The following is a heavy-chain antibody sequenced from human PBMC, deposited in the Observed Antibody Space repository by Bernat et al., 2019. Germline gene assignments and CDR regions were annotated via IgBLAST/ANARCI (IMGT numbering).Heavy chain of an antibody. V-gene: IGHV2-5*02. CDR2: IYWDDDK. Sequence: QITLKESCPTLVKPTQTLTLTCTFSGFSLSTSGVGVGWIRQPPGKALEWLALIYWDDDKRYSPSLKSRLTITKDTSKNQVVLTMTNMDPVDTATYYCAHRRLAVAAFDYWGQGTLVTVSS. D-gene: IGHD6-19*01. J-gene: IGHJ4*02. CDR3: AHRRLAVAAFDY. CDR1: GFSLSTSGVG.